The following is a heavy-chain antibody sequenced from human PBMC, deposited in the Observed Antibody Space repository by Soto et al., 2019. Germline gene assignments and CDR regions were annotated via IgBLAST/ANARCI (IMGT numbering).Heavy chain of an antibody. CDR3: ARNRYYYDSSGTPYYFDY. CDR2: IYYSGST. CDR1: GGSISSGGYY. V-gene: IGHV4-31*03. Sequence: SETLSLTCTVSGGSISSGGYYWSWIRQHPGKGPEWIGYIYYSGSTYYNPSLKSRVTISVDTSKNQFSLKLSSVTAADTAVYYCARNRYYYDSSGTPYYFDYWGQGTLVTVSS. D-gene: IGHD3-22*01. J-gene: IGHJ4*02.